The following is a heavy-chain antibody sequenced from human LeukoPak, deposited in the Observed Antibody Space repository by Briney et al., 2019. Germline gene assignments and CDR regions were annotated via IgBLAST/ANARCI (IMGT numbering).Heavy chain of an antibody. D-gene: IGHD2-2*01. J-gene: IGHJ5*02. CDR3: ARDGARRYCSSTSCYNWFDP. Sequence: GGSLRLSCAASGFTFSSYGMHWVRQAPGKGLEWVAVIWYDGSNKYYADSVKGRFTISRDNSKDTLYLQMSSLRAEDTAVYYCARDGARRYCSSTSCYNWFDPWGQGTLVTVSS. CDR1: GFTFSSYG. CDR2: IWYDGSNK. V-gene: IGHV3-33*01.